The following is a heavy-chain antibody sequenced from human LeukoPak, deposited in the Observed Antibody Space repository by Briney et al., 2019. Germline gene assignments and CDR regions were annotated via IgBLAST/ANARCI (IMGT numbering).Heavy chain of an antibody. J-gene: IGHJ6*03. CDR1: GFTFSSYD. CDR3: ARDAEGSSSDYYYMDV. Sequence: GGSLRLSCAASGFTFSSYDMHWVRQATGKGLEWVSAIGTAGDTYYPGSVKGRFTISRENAKNSLYLQMNRLRAGDTAVYYCARDAEGSSSDYYYMDVWGKGTTVTVSS. CDR2: IGTAGDT. D-gene: IGHD6-6*01. V-gene: IGHV3-13*01.